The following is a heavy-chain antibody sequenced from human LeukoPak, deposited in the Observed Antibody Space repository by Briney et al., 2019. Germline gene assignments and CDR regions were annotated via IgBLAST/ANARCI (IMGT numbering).Heavy chain of an antibody. CDR2: IKQDGSEK. CDR1: GFIYSSYW. D-gene: IGHD6-13*01. CDR3: AKDHLPPYSSSWSNFDY. J-gene: IGHJ4*02. V-gene: IGHV3-7*03. Sequence: PGGSLRLSCAASGFIYSSYWMTWVRQAPGKGLEWVANIKQDGSEKYDVDSVKGRFTISRDNAQNSLYLQMNSLRAEDTAVYYCAKDHLPPYSSSWSNFDYWGQGTLVTVSS.